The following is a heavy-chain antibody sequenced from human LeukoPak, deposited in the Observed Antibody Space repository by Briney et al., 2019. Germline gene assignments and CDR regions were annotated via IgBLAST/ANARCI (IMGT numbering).Heavy chain of an antibody. CDR2: IIPIFGTA. D-gene: IGHD2-2*01. CDR3: ARVLGYCSSTSCYFDY. V-gene: IGHV1-69*05. J-gene: IGHJ4*02. Sequence: ASVKVSCKASGGTFSSYAISWVRQAPGQGLEWMGGIIPIFGTANYAQKFQGRVTITTDESTSTAYMELSSLGSEDTAVYYCARVLGYCSSTSCYFDYWGQGTLVTVSS. CDR1: GGTFSSYA.